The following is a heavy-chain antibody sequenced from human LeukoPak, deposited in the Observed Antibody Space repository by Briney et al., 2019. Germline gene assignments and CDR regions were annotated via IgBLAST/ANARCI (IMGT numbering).Heavy chain of an antibody. CDR1: GFTFSSYS. Sequence: PGGSLRLSCAASGFTFSSYSMNWVRQAPGKGLEWVSYISSSSSTIYYADSVKGRFTISRDNAKNTLYLQMNSLRAEDTAVYYCARDSYSGSYYGVTYYFDYWGQGTLVTVSS. CDR3: ARDSYSGSYYGVTYYFDY. D-gene: IGHD1-26*01. J-gene: IGHJ4*02. V-gene: IGHV3-48*04. CDR2: ISSSSSTI.